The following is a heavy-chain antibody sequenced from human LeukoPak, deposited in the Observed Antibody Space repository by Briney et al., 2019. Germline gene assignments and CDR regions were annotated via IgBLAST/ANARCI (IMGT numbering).Heavy chain of an antibody. Sequence: PGGSLRLSCAASGFTVGSNYLTWVRQAPGKGLEWVSVIYSGGNTYYADSVEGRFTISRDNSKNTLYLQMNSLRAEDTAVYYCARDMTTETTGDHWGQGTLVTVSS. CDR1: GFTVGSNY. V-gene: IGHV3-66*01. CDR3: ARDMTTETTGDH. J-gene: IGHJ5*02. D-gene: IGHD4-17*01. CDR2: IYSGGNT.